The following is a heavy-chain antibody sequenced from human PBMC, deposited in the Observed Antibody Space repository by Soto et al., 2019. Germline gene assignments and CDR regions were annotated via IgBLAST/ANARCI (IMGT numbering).Heavy chain of an antibody. V-gene: IGHV4-31*03. CDR3: ARSGIVVVVAATTYDYYGMDV. CDR1: GGSISSGGYY. Sequence: PSETLSLTCTVSGGSISSGGYYWSWIRQDPGKGLEWIGYIYYSGSTYYNPSLKSRVTISVDRSKYQFSLKLSSVTAADTAVYYCARSGIVVVVAATTYDYYGMDVWGQGSTVTVSS. J-gene: IGHJ6*02. CDR2: IYYSGST. D-gene: IGHD2-15*01.